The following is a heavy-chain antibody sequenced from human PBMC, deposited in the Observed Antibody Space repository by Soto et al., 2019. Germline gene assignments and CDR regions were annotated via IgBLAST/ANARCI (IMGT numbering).Heavy chain of an antibody. D-gene: IGHD6-13*01. CDR3: ARRPPYSSSWHFDY. V-gene: IGHV3-21*01. Sequence: GGSLRLSCAASGFTVSRYSMKWVRQAPGKGLEWVTSISSSSSYIYYADSVKGRFTISRDNAKNSLYLQMNSLRAEDTAVYDSARRPPYSSSWHFDYWGQGTLVTVSS. CDR2: ISSSSSYI. CDR1: GFTVSRYS. J-gene: IGHJ4*02.